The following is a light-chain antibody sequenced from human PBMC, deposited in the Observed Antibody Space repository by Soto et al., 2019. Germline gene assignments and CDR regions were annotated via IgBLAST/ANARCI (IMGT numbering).Light chain of an antibody. Sequence: ETVLTQSPATLSMSPGERAYLSCRASQSVSNYLAWYQQKPGQAPRLLIYDASNRATGIPARFSGSRSGRDFTLTISSLEPEDFAVYYCQQRSTWPGTFGQGTKLEIK. CDR3: QQRSTWPGT. J-gene: IGKJ2*01. CDR1: QSVSNY. V-gene: IGKV3-11*02. CDR2: DAS.